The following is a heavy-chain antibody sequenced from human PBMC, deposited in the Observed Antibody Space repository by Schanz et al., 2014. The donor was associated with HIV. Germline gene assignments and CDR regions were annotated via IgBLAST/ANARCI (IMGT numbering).Heavy chain of an antibody. D-gene: IGHD3-16*01. J-gene: IGHJ3*02. CDR3: AQMGAFAAFDI. Sequence: EVQLVESGGGLVQPGGSLRLSCVASGFTFNNYAMTWVRQAPGKGLEWVSSISESGGRSYYADSVNGRFTISRDNSRNTLFLQMDSLRVDDTAVYYRAQMGAFAAFDIWGHGTVVTVSS. CDR1: GFTFNNYA. V-gene: IGHV3-23*04. CDR2: ISESGGRS.